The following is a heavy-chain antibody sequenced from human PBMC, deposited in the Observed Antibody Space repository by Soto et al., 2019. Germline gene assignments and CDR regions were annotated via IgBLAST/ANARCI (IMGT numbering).Heavy chain of an antibody. D-gene: IGHD1-26*01. V-gene: IGHV1-58*02. J-gene: IGHJ6*02. CDR2: IVVVSGST. CDR3: SADHPHMDMGWTG. CDR1: GFDFGSFG. Sequence: SGEVSCKASGFDFGSFGIQFLRQTRGRGLEWIGWIVVVSGSTNYARQFQGRVAISRDMSSSTAYLDLYDLKSDDTAVYFCSADHPHMDMGWTGWGQGTTVTVAS.